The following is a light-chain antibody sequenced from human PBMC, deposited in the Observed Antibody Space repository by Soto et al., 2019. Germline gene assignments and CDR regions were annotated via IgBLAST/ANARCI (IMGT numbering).Light chain of an antibody. CDR3: QQRDIWPWT. CDR2: DAS. J-gene: IGKJ1*01. Sequence: EIVLTQSPATLCLSPGERATLSCLASQSVNRYLVWYQQKPGQAPRLLMYDASKRATGIPARFSGSGSGTDFTLTISSLEPEDFAVYYCQQRDIWPWTFGQGTKVDI. CDR1: QSVNRY. V-gene: IGKV3-11*01.